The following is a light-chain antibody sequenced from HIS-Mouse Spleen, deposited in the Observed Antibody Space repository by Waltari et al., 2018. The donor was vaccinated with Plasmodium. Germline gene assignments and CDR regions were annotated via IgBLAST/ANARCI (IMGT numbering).Light chain of an antibody. V-gene: IGKV3-15*01. CDR1: QSVSSN. CDR3: QQYNNWPLT. J-gene: IGKJ4*01. CDR2: GAS. Sequence: EIVMTQSPATLSVSPGERATLSCRASQSVSSNLAGYQQKPGQAPRLLISGASTRATGIPARFSGSGSGTEFTLTISSMQSEDFAVYYCQQYNNWPLTFGGGTKVEIK.